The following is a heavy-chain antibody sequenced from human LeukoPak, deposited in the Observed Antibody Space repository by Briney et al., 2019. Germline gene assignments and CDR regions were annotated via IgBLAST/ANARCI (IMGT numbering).Heavy chain of an antibody. CDR3: ASRRARAYYYYYMDV. D-gene: IGHD3-10*01. CDR2: IIPIFGTA. CDR1: GGTFSSYA. J-gene: IGHJ6*03. V-gene: IGHV1-69*13. Sequence: GASVKVSCKASGGTFSSYAISWVRQAPGQGLEWMGGIIPIFGTANYAQKFQGRVTITADESTSTAYMELSSLRSEDTDVYYCASRRARAYYYYYMDVWGKGTTVTVSS.